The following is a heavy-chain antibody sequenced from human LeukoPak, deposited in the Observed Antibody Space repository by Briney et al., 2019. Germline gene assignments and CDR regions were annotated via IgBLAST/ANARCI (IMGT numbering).Heavy chain of an antibody. D-gene: IGHD5-18*01. CDR1: GGSISSYY. V-gene: IGHV4-59*01. Sequence: KPSETLSLTCTVSGGSISSYYWSWIRQPPGKGLEWIGYIYYSGSTNYNPSLKSRVTISVDTSKNQFSLKLRSVTAADTAVYYCARAEIQLPARYYGMDVWGQGTTVTVSS. CDR2: IYYSGST. J-gene: IGHJ6*02. CDR3: ARAEIQLPARYYGMDV.